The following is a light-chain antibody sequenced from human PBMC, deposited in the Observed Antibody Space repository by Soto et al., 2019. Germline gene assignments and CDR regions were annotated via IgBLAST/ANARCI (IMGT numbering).Light chain of an antibody. CDR3: QQNYNTLIT. J-gene: IGKJ5*01. V-gene: IGKV1-39*01. CDR1: QNIYRY. CDR2: AAS. Sequence: DIQMTQSASSLSASLGDRVTITCGASQNIYRYLNWYQQETGKAPKLLIFAASSLQRGVPSRFSGSGSGTDFTLTISSLQTEDFTTYYCQQNYNTLITFGQGTRLEIK.